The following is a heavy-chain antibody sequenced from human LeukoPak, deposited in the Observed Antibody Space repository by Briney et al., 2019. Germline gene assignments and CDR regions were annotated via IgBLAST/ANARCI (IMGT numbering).Heavy chain of an antibody. CDR3: ARHTMPYYYGSGSYDY. CDR2: IYYSGST. D-gene: IGHD3-10*01. J-gene: IGHJ4*02. V-gene: IGHV4-39*01. CDR1: GGSISSSSYY. Sequence: SETLSLTCTVSGGSISSSSYYWGWIRQPPGKGLEWFGSIYYSGSTYYNPSLKSRATISVDTSKNKYPLKLSYLATAATLVYCRARHTMPYYYGSGSYDYWGQGNLAIVSS.